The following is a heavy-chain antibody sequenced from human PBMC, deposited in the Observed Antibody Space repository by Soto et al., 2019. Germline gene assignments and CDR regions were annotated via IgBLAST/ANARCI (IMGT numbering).Heavy chain of an antibody. CDR1: GYTFASCG. V-gene: IGHV1-18*04. Sequence: AAVKVSCKASGYTFASCGISWVRQAPGQGLEGMGWISAYNGNTNYAQKLQGRVTMTTDTSTSTAYMELRSLRSDDTAVYYCARATEYYDILTGYYIPLVDYWGQGTLVTVSS. CDR3: ARATEYYDILTGYYIPLVDY. CDR2: ISAYNGNT. D-gene: IGHD3-9*01. J-gene: IGHJ4*02.